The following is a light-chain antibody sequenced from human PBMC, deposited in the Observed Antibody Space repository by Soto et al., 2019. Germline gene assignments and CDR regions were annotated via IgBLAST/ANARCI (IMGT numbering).Light chain of an antibody. Sequence: EIVLTQSPGTLSLSPGERATLSCRASQSVSSNLAWYQQKPGQAPRLLIYDASTRATGIPGRFSGSGSGTEFTLTISSLQSEDFAVYYCQQYKNWPPWTFGQGTKV. CDR3: QQYKNWPPWT. V-gene: IGKV3-15*01. CDR2: DAS. CDR1: QSVSSN. J-gene: IGKJ1*01.